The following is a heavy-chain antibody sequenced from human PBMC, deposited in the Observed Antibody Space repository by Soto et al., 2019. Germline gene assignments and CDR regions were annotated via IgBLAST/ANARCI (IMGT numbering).Heavy chain of an antibody. J-gene: IGHJ4*02. V-gene: IGHV4-31*02. CDR3: ARARYDYVWGSYRQGLFDY. Sequence: ASETLCLPWTVSGGFISSGGYCCSWIRQQPGKGLEWIGYIYYSGSTYYNPSLKSRVTISVDTSKDQFSLKLSSVTAADTAVYYCARARYDYVWGSYRQGLFDYWGQGTLVTVSS. D-gene: IGHD3-16*02. CDR1: GGFISSGGYC. CDR2: IYYSGST.